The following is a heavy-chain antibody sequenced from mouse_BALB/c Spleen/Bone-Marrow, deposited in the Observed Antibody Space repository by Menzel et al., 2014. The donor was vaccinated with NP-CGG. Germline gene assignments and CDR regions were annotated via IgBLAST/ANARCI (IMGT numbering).Heavy chain of an antibody. V-gene: IGHV1S81*02. J-gene: IGHJ3*01. CDR1: GYTFXNYF. Sequence: VQLQESGAELVKPGASVKLSCKASGYTFXNYFMYWVKQRPGQGLEWIGEINPNNGGTNFNENFKSKATLTLDKSSSTAYMQLSSLTSEDSAVYYCTRSGPGFAYWGHGTLVTVSA. CDR2: INPNNGGT. CDR3: TRSGPGFAY.